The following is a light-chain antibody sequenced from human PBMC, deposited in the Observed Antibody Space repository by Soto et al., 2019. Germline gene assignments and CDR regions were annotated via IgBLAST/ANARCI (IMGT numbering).Light chain of an antibody. CDR2: GAS. J-gene: IGKJ2*01. CDR1: QSISSE. CDR3: QQGHNWPLT. Sequence: EIVMTQSPATLXVSPGERATXSXRASQSISSELAWYQQRPGQPPRLLIYGASTRATGVPDRFTGSGSGSDFTLTISGLQSEDFAVYYCQQGHNWPLTFGQGTRLEI. V-gene: IGKV3-15*01.